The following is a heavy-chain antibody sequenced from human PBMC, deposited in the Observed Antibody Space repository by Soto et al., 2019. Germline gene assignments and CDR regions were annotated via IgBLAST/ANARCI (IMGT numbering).Heavy chain of an antibody. Sequence: QVQLVQSGAEVKKPGFSVKVSCKASGGTFSSYAISWVRQASGQGLEWMGGIIPIFGTANYAQKFQGRVTITADESTSTAYMELSSLRSEDPAVYYCARDLSRAYDSSCYYSNWFDPWGQGTLVTVSS. D-gene: IGHD3-22*01. CDR1: GGTFSSYA. CDR2: IIPIFGTA. V-gene: IGHV1-69*01. CDR3: ARDLSRAYDSSCYYSNWFDP. J-gene: IGHJ5*02.